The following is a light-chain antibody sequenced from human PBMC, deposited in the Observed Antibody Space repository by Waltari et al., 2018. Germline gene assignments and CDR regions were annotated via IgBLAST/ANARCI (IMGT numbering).Light chain of an antibody. CDR2: AVS. CDR3: QQYHDWPKT. CDR1: QNVDSN. Sequence: EILMTQSPATLSVSPGERATLSCRASQNVDSNLAWYQQRPGQAPSLLIYAVSTRATGVPARFSGSPSGAEFTLSISSLQSEDFAVYYCQQYHDWPKTFGQGTKVEIK. V-gene: IGKV3-15*01. J-gene: IGKJ1*01.